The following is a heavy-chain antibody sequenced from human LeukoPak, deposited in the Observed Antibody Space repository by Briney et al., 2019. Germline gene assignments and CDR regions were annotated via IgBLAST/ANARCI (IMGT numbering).Heavy chain of an antibody. J-gene: IGHJ6*02. CDR3: ARDARSPVKNYYGMDV. CDR1: GFTFSSYA. Sequence: GGSLRLSCAASGFTFSSYAMHWVRQAPGKGLEWVAVISYDGSNKYYADSVKGRFTTSRDNSKNTLYLQMNSLRAEDTAVYYCARDARSPVKNYYGMDVWGQGTTVTVSS. CDR2: ISYDGSNK. D-gene: IGHD3-10*01. V-gene: IGHV3-30-3*01.